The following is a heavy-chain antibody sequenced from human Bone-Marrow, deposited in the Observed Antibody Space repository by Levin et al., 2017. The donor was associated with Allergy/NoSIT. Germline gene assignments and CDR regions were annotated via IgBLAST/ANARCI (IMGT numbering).Heavy chain of an antibody. CDR2: INTYNGDT. CDR3: ARMVPYSTSWDPSNNWFEP. J-gene: IGHJ5*02. CDR1: GYTFFSFG. D-gene: IGHD2/OR15-2a*01. V-gene: IGHV1-18*01. Sequence: GASVKVSCKASGYTFFSFGITWVRQVPGQGLEWMGWINTYNGDTNYAERLLGRVTMTTDTSTDTAYLDLTSLTSDDTALYYCARMVPYSTSWDPSNNWFEPWGQGTLVTVSS.